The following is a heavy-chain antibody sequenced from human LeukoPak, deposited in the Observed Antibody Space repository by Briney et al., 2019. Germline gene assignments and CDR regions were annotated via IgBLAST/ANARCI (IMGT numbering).Heavy chain of an antibody. CDR1: GFTFSSYA. J-gene: IGHJ4*02. CDR3: ANTNTIFGVVIPYYFDY. D-gene: IGHD3-3*01. Sequence: PGGSLRLSCAASGFTFSSYAMSWVRQAPGKGLEWVSAISGSGGSTYYADSVKGRFTISRDNSKNTLYLQMNSLRAEDTAVYYCANTNTIFGVVIPYYFDYWGQGTLVTVSS. V-gene: IGHV3-23*01. CDR2: ISGSGGST.